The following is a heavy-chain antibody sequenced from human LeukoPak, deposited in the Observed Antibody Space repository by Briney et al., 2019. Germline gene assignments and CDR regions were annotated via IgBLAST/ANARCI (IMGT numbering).Heavy chain of an antibody. CDR3: TRESAPPGSTD. CDR2: IFTSGNT. Sequence: PSETLSLTCTVSGGSINSGSYYWSWVRQPAGKGLEWIGRIFTSGNTNYNSSLKSRVTISFDTSKDQFSLRLSSVTVADTAFYYCTRESAPPGSTDWGQGTLVTVSS. D-gene: IGHD3-10*01. V-gene: IGHV4-61*02. J-gene: IGHJ4*02. CDR1: GGSINSGSYY.